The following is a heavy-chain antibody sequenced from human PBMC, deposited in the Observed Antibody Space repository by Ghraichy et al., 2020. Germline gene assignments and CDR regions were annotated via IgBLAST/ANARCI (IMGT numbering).Heavy chain of an antibody. J-gene: IGHJ3*02. D-gene: IGHD2-21*01. CDR2: IFHSGNI. V-gene: IGHV4-38-2*01. CDR3: ARHHDSGDHVRAFDI. Sequence: SETLSLTCDVSGYSISSGYYWGWIRQPPGKGLEWIGSIFHSGNIYYNPSLKSRLTISRDTSKNQFSLKLSSVSAADTAVYYCARHHDSGDHVRAFDIWGQGTMVTVSS. CDR1: GYSISSGYY.